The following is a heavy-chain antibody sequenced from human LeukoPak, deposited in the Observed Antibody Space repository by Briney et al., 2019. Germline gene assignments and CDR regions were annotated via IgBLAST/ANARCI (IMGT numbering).Heavy chain of an antibody. V-gene: IGHV1-8*01. D-gene: IGHD3-10*01. CDR2: MNPNSGNT. J-gene: IGHJ5*02. CDR1: GYTFTSYD. Sequence: ASVKVSCKASGYTFTSYDINWVRQATGQGLEWMGWMNPNSGNTGYAQKLQGRVTMTRNTSISTAYMELSSLRSEDTAVYYCARARKRFGTRGVYNWFDPWGQGTLVTVSS. CDR3: ARARKRFGTRGVYNWFDP.